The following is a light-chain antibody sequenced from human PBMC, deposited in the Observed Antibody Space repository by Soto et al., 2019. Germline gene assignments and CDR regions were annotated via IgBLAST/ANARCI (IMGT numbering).Light chain of an antibody. CDR1: QDISKY. CDR2: AAS. J-gene: IGKJ1*01. CDR3: QQSYSNPLT. Sequence: DIQMTQSPSSLSASVGYRVTITCQASQDISKYLNCYQQKPGKAPKXLXYAASSLQSGVPSRFSGSGSGTDFTLTISSLQPEDVETYYCQQSYSNPLTFGQGTKVDIK. V-gene: IGKV1-39*01.